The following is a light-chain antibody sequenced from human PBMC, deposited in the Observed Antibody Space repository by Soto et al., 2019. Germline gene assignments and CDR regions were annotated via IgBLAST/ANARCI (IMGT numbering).Light chain of an antibody. CDR1: QGIRSE. CDR3: RQYGRSLGFA. CDR2: TAS. J-gene: IGKJ4*01. Sequence: AIQMTQSPSSLSASVGDRVTITCRASQGIRSELGWYQQKPGKAPNLLIYTASTLQSGVPSRFSGSGSGTDFTLTISSLQPEDFAVYYCRQYGRSLGFAFGGGTKVDIK. V-gene: IGKV1-6*01.